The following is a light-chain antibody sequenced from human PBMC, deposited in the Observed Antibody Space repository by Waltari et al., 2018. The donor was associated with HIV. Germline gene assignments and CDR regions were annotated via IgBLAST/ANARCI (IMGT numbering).Light chain of an antibody. CDR3: QSYDSSLSAWV. Sequence: QPVLSPPPPLSDPTVLGVTVSCSGSGDHIVYGLAVSWYQQLPGTAPKLLIYGNINRPSGVPDRFSASKSGTSASLAITGLQPEDEADYYCQSYDSSLSAWVFGGGTKLTVL. V-gene: IGLV1-40*01. CDR1: GDHIVYGLA. J-gene: IGLJ3*02. CDR2: GNI.